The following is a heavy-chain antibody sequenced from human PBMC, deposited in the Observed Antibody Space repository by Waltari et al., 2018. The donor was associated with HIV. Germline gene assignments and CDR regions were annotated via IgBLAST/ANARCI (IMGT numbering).Heavy chain of an antibody. D-gene: IGHD1-1*01. CDR3: ATAGSTGTTRGY. J-gene: IGHJ4*02. Sequence: EVQLVESGGGLVKPGGSLRLSCAASGFNFTNAWMSWVRQAPGKGLEWVGRIKSKSDGETTDYAAPVKGRFTISRDDSKDTLYLQVNSLKTDDTAVYYCATAGSTGTTRGYWGQGTLVTVSS. CDR1: GFNFTNAW. CDR2: IKSKSDGETT. V-gene: IGHV3-15*01.